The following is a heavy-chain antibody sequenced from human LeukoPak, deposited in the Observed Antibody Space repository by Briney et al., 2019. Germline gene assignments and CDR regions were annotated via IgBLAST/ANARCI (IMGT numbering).Heavy chain of an antibody. J-gene: IGHJ4*02. D-gene: IGHD6-19*01. Sequence: PGGSLRLSCAASGFTFSNACMSWVRQAPGKGLEWVSAISGSGGSTYYADSVKGRFTISRDNSKNTLYLQMNSLRAEDTAVYYCACLGIAVAGTDYWGQGTLVTVSS. CDR2: ISGSGGST. CDR1: GFTFSNAC. V-gene: IGHV3-23*01. CDR3: ACLGIAVAGTDY.